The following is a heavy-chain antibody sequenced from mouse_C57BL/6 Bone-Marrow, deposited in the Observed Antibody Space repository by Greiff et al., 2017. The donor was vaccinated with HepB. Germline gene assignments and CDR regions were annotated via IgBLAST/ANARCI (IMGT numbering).Heavy chain of an antibody. CDR2: IDPSDSYT. D-gene: IGHD2-5*01. CDR3: ARSGYYSTLGFAY. J-gene: IGHJ3*01. V-gene: IGHV1-50*01. Sequence: QVQLKQPGAELVKPGASVKLSCKASGYTFTSYWMQWVKQRPGQGLEWIGEIDPSDSYTNYNEKFKSKATLTVDTSSSTAYMQLSSLTSEDSAVYYCARSGYYSTLGFAYWGQGTLVTVSA. CDR1: GYTFTSYW.